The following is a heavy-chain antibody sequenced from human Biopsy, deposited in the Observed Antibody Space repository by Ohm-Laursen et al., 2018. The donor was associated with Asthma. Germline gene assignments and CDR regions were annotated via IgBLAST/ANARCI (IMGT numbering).Heavy chain of an antibody. Sequence: PSETLSLTCTVSGGSLTSAYWSWVHQYPEKGLEWIGYIYHSGTTFYNPSLKSRVSMSVDTSKNQVSLKLSSVTAADTAVYYCAREKAYGSGSLYGMDVWGHGTTVTVSS. J-gene: IGHJ6*02. D-gene: IGHD3-10*01. CDR2: IYHSGTT. CDR1: GGSLTSAY. V-gene: IGHV4-31*03. CDR3: AREKAYGSGSLYGMDV.